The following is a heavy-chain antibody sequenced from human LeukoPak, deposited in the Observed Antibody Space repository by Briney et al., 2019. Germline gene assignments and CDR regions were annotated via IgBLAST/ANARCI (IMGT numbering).Heavy chain of an antibody. D-gene: IGHD2-15*01. CDR1: GGSISSSSYY. V-gene: IGHV4-39*01. CDR3: ARHSVAATHSSFDY. CDR2: IYYSGST. Sequence: SETLSLTCTVSGGSISSSSYYWGWIRQPPGKGLEWIGSIYYSGSTYYNPSLKSRVTISVDTSKNQFSLKLSSVTAADTAVYYCARHSVAATHSSFDYWGQGTLVTVSS. J-gene: IGHJ4*02.